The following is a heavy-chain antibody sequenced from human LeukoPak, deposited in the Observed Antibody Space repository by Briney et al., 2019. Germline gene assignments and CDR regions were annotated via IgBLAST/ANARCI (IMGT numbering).Heavy chain of an antibody. CDR2: IKQDGSEK. Sequence: GGSLRLSCAASGFTFSTYWMSWGRQATWTRLEWVASIKQDGSEKSYVDSVKGRFTISRDNAKNSLYLQVNSLRAEDTAVYYCARGGYQLLWYWGQGTLVTVSS. CDR1: GFTFSTYW. CDR3: ARGGYQLLWY. D-gene: IGHD2-2*01. J-gene: IGHJ4*02. V-gene: IGHV3-7*04.